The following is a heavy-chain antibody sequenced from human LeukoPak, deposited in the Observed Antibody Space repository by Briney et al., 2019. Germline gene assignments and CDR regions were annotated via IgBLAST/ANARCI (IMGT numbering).Heavy chain of an antibody. CDR1: GFTFSSYG. V-gene: IGHV3-30*02. Sequence: GGSLRLSCAASGFTFSSYGMHWVRQAPGKGLEWVAFIRYDGSNKYYADSVKGRFTISRDNSKNTLYLQMNSLRAEDTAVYYCAKDQYGYSGSSFFDYWGQGTLVTVSS. D-gene: IGHD1-26*01. CDR3: AKDQYGYSGSSFFDY. J-gene: IGHJ4*02. CDR2: IRYDGSNK.